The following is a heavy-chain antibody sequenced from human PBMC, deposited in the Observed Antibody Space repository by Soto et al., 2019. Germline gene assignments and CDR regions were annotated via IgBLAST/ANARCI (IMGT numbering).Heavy chain of an antibody. CDR3: ARGYYDSSGYFDY. CDR1: GGSISSYY. CDR2: IYYSGST. Sequence: PSETLSLTCTVSGGSISSYYWSWIRQPPGKGLEWIGYIYYSGSTNYNPSLRSRVPISVDTSKNQFSLKLSSVTAADTAVYYCARGYYDSSGYFDYWGRGTLVTVSS. J-gene: IGHJ4*02. D-gene: IGHD3-22*01. V-gene: IGHV4-59*01.